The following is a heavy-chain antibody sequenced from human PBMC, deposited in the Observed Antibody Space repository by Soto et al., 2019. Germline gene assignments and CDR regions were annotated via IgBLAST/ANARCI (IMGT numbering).Heavy chain of an antibody. CDR3: AIDLDYYASGSSFDY. Sequence: EVQLVESVGGLVQPGGSLRLACAASGFTFRSYWMNWVRQVPGKGLEWVANIKGDGSEKNYVDSVKGRFTLSRDNAKNSLYLQMDSLRVEDTAVYYCAIDLDYYASGSSFDYWGQGTLVTVSS. J-gene: IGHJ4*02. D-gene: IGHD3-10*01. CDR2: IKGDGSEK. CDR1: GFTFRSYW. V-gene: IGHV3-7*01.